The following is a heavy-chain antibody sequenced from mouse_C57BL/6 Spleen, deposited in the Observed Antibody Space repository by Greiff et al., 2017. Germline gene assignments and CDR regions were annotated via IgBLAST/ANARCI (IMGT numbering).Heavy chain of an antibody. D-gene: IGHD3-2*02. Sequence: VQLKQSGPELVKPGASVKISCKASGYSFTGYYMNWVKQSPEKSLEWIGEINPSTGGTTYNQKFKSKATLTVDKSSSTAYMQLSSLTSEASAVYYCARDAAQATIYAMDYWGQGTSVTVSS. V-gene: IGHV1-42*01. CDR1: GYSFTGYY. CDR3: ARDAAQATIYAMDY. J-gene: IGHJ4*01. CDR2: INPSTGGT.